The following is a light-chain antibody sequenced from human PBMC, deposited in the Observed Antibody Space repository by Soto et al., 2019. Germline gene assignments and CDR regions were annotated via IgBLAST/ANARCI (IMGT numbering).Light chain of an antibody. V-gene: IGKV4-1*01. CDR2: WAS. CDR1: QSVLYRSNNENFNNKNF. J-gene: IGKJ4*01. Sequence: DIVMTQSPDSLAVSLGERATINRKSSQSVLYRSNNENFNNKNFLAWYQQKPGQPPKLLIYWASTRESGVPDRFSGSGSGTDFTLTISSLQAEDVADYYCQQYYSPPLTFGGGTKVEIK. CDR3: QQYYSPPLT.